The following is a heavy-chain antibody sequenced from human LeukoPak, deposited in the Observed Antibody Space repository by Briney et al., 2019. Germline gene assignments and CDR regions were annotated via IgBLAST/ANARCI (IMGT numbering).Heavy chain of an antibody. D-gene: IGHD4-17*01. V-gene: IGHV3-48*03. Sequence: GGSLRLSCAASGFTFSSYEMNWVRQAPGKGLEWVSYISSSGSSIYYADSVKGRFTISRDNAKNSLYLQMNSLRAEDTAVYYCAREGAFGDRDYWGQATLVTVSS. J-gene: IGHJ4*02. CDR1: GFTFSSYE. CDR3: AREGAFGDRDY. CDR2: ISSSGSSI.